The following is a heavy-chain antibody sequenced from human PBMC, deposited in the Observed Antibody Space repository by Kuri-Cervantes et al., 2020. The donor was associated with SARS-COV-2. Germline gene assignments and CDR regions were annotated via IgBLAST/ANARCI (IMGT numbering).Heavy chain of an antibody. J-gene: IGHJ3*02. CDR1: GFTFSSYA. CDR3: AREGGGDPLVLGFGVVIHDAFDI. D-gene: IGHD3-3*01. CDR2: ISYDGSNK. Sequence: GESLKISCAASGFTFSSYAMHWVRQAPGKGLEWVAVISYDGSNKYYADSVKGRFTISRDNSKNTLCLQMNSLRSDDTAVYYCAREGGGDPLVLGFGVVIHDAFDIWGQGTMVTVSS. V-gene: IGHV3-30-3*01.